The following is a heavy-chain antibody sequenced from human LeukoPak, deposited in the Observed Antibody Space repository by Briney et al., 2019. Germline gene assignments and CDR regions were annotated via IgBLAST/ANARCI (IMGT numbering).Heavy chain of an antibody. CDR2: ISYDGSNK. J-gene: IGHJ4*02. CDR3: AGGSSWLLYYFDY. V-gene: IGHV3-30*03. D-gene: IGHD6-13*01. CDR1: GFTFSSYS. Sequence: GGSLRLSWEASGFTFSSYSMNWVRQAPGKGLEWVAVISYDGSNKYYADSVKGRFTISRENSKNTLYLQMNSLRAEDTAVYYCAGGSSWLLYYFDYWGQGTLVTVSS.